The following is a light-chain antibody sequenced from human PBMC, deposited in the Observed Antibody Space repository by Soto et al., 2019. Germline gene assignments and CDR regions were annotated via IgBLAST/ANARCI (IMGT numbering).Light chain of an antibody. Sequence: DIQMTQSPSSLSASVGDRVTITCQASQDITNYLNWYQQKPGKPPKLLINDAYNLETGVPSRFSGSGSGTHFSFTINSLQPEDFETYYCQQYDDLPITFGLGTRLEIK. CDR1: QDITNY. CDR3: QQYDDLPIT. J-gene: IGKJ5*01. V-gene: IGKV1-33*01. CDR2: DAY.